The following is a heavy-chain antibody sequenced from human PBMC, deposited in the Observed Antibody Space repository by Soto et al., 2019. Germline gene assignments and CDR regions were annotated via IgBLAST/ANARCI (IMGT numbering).Heavy chain of an antibody. CDR3: ARDRGYCSGGSCYPD. Sequence: GASVKVSCKASGGTFSSYTISWVRQAPGQGLEWMGRIIPILGIANYAQKFQGRVTITADKSTSTAYMELSSLRSEDTAVYYCARDRGYCSGGSCYPDWGQGTLVTVSS. D-gene: IGHD2-15*01. CDR2: IIPILGIA. CDR1: GGTFSSYT. J-gene: IGHJ4*02. V-gene: IGHV1-69*04.